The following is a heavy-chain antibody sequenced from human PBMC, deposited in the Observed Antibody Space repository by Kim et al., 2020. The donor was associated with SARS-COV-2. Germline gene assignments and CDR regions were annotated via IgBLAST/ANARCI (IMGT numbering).Heavy chain of an antibody. V-gene: IGHV3-21*01. D-gene: IGHD3-3*01. CDR2: ISSSSSYI. J-gene: IGHJ5*02. CDR3: ARDRKTIFGVVITRGWFDP. Sequence: GGSLRLSCAASGFTFSSYSMNWVRQAPGKGLEWVSSISSSSSYIYYADSVKGRFTISRDNAKNSLYLQMNSLRAEDTAVYYCARDRKTIFGVVITRGWFDPWGQGTLVTVSS. CDR1: GFTFSSYS.